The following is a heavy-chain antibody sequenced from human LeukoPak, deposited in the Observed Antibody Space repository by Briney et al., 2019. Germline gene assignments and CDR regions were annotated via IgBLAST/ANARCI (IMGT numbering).Heavy chain of an antibody. CDR3: ARDKTGTGIDY. J-gene: IGHJ4*02. V-gene: IGHV3-43*01. D-gene: IGHD1-7*01. CDR2: ISWDGVTT. Sequence: GGSLRLSCAASGFTFVDYTMHWVRQAPGKGLEWVSLISWDGVTTYYAHSVKGRFTIPRDSSKNSLFLQMNSLRTEDTALYYCARDKTGTGIDYWGQGTLVTVSS. CDR1: GFTFVDYT.